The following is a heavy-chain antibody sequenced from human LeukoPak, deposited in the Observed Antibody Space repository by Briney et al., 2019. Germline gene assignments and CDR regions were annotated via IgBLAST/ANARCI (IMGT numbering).Heavy chain of an antibody. D-gene: IGHD2-2*02. Sequence: PGGSLRLSCVASGFTFSRYNMNWVRQAPGKGLEWISYISARSDTIFYADSVRGRFTISRDNAKNSLYLQMNSLRAQDTALYYCARVGYCSSTSCYRFFDYWGQGTLVTVSS. V-gene: IGHV3-48*04. J-gene: IGHJ4*02. CDR1: GFTFSRYN. CDR2: ISARSDTI. CDR3: ARVGYCSSTSCYRFFDY.